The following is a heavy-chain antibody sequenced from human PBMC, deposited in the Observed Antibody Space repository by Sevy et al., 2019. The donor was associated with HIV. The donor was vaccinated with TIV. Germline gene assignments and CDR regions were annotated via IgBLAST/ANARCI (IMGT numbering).Heavy chain of an antibody. V-gene: IGHV3-7*01. CDR2: IKQDGSEK. J-gene: IGHJ6*02. CDR1: GFTFSSYW. CDR3: ARAVKEQLVRGYYSYYGMDV. Sequence: GGSLRLSCAASGFTFSSYWMSWVRQAPGKGLEWVANIKQDGSEKYYVDSVKGRFTISRDNAKNSLYLQMNSLRAEDTAVYYCARAVKEQLVRGYYSYYGMDVWGQGTTVTVSS. D-gene: IGHD6-6*01.